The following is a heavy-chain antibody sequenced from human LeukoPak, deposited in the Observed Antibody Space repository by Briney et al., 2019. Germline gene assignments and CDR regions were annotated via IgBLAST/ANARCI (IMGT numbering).Heavy chain of an antibody. V-gene: IGHV1-18*01. CDR3: ARLPLKYYDFWSGFDC. CDR2: IGAYNGNT. CDR1: GGTFSSYA. D-gene: IGHD3-3*01. Sequence: ASVKVSCKASGGTFSSYAISWVRQAPGQGLEWMGWIGAYNGNTNYAQKLQGRVTMTTDTSTSTAYMELRSLRSDDTAVYYCARLPLKYYDFWSGFDCWGQGTLVTVSS. J-gene: IGHJ4*02.